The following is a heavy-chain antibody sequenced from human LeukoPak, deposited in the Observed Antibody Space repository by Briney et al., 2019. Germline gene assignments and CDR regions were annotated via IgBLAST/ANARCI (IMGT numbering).Heavy chain of an antibody. D-gene: IGHD3-9*01. CDR3: AKGLTNLGDD. Sequence: PGGSLRLSCAASGFTFSTYAMSWVRQAPGKGLEWVSGLSGSSAYYADSVKGRFTISRDNSKNTLYLQMNSLRPEDTAVYYCAKGLTNLGDDWGQGTLVTVSS. V-gene: IGHV3-23*01. J-gene: IGHJ4*02. CDR2: LSGSSA. CDR1: GFTFSTYA.